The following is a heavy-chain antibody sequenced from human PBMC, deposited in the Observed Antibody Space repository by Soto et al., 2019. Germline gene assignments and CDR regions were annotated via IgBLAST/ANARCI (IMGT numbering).Heavy chain of an antibody. CDR3: ARDIAIYYGSGSYFYYYYGMDV. Sequence: GGSLRLSCAASGFTFSSYAMHWVRQAPGKGLEWVAVISYDGSNKYYADSVKGRFTISRDNSKNTLYLQMNSLRAEDTAVYYCARDIAIYYGSGSYFYYYYGMDVWGQGTTVSCSS. V-gene: IGHV3-30-3*01. CDR1: GFTFSSYA. J-gene: IGHJ6*02. CDR2: ISYDGSNK. D-gene: IGHD3-10*01.